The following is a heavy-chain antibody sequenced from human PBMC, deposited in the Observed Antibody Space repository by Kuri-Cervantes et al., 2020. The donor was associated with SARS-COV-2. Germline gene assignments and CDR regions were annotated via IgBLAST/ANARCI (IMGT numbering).Heavy chain of an antibody. CDR2: IYYSGST. CDR1: GYSISSGYY. V-gene: IGHV4-61*01. CDR3: ARGQQLVLLDY. Sequence: SETLSLTCTVSGYSISSGYYWSWIRQPPGKGLEWIGYIYYSGSTNYNPSLKSRVTISVDTSKNQFSLKLSSVTAADTAVYYCARGQQLVLLDYWGQGTLVTVSS. D-gene: IGHD6-13*01. J-gene: IGHJ4*02.